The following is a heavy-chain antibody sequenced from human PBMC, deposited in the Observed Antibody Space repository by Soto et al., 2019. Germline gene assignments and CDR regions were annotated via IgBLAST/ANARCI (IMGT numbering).Heavy chain of an antibody. CDR3: AKDISGKRNSRLRGGLWSGYTYYYYGMDV. CDR1: GFIFEDYA. D-gene: IGHD3-3*01. CDR2: ISWNSGSI. Sequence: GGSLRLSCAASGFIFEDYAMHWVRQAPGKGLEWVSGISWNSGSIGYADSVKGRFTISRDNAKNSLYLQMNSLRAEDTALYYCAKDISGKRNSRLRGGLWSGYTYYYYGMDVWGQGTTVTVSS. V-gene: IGHV3-9*01. J-gene: IGHJ6*02.